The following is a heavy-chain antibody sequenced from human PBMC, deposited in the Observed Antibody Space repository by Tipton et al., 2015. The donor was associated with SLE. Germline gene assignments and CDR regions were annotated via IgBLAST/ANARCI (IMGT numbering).Heavy chain of an antibody. CDR2: INHTGST. V-gene: IGHV4-34*01. J-gene: IGHJ6*03. Sequence: WSWIRQPPGKGLEWIGEINHTGSTNYNPSLKSRATISVDTSKNQLSLKLTSVTAADTAVYYCARGVAGYYFYYYMDVWGKGTTVTISS. D-gene: IGHD3-10*01. CDR3: ARGVAGYYFYYYMDV.